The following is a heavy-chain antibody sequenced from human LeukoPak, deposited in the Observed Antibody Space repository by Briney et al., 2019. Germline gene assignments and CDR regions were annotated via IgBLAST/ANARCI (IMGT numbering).Heavy chain of an antibody. CDR2: INHSGST. D-gene: IGHD6-13*01. J-gene: IGHJ3*02. Sequence: PSETLSLTCAVYGGSFSGYYWSWIRQPPGKGLEWIGEINHSGSTNYNPSLKSRVTISVDTSKNQFSLKLSSVTAADTAVYYCAISSSWYFDAFDIWGQGTMVTVPS. V-gene: IGHV4-34*01. CDR3: AISSSWYFDAFDI. CDR1: GGSFSGYY.